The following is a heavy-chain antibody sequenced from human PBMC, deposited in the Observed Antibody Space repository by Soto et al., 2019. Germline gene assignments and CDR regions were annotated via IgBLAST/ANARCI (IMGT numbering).Heavy chain of an antibody. CDR3: AKGRRPYGSGSYYFEY. CDR1: GFTFSSYA. CDR2: ISGSGGST. V-gene: IGHV3-23*01. Sequence: GGSLRLSCAASGFTFSSYAMSWVRQAPGKGLEWVSAISGSGGSTYYADSVKGRFTISRDNSKNTLYLQMNSLRAEDTAVYYCAKGRRPYGSGSYYFEYWGQGTLVTVSS. D-gene: IGHD3-10*01. J-gene: IGHJ4*02.